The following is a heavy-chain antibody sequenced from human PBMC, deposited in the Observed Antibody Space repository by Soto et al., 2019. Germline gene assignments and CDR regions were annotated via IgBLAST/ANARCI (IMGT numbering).Heavy chain of an antibody. J-gene: IGHJ4*02. D-gene: IGHD3-10*01. CDR2: IYSGGST. Sequence: GGSLRLSCAASGFTVSSNYMSWVRQAPGKGLEWVSVIYSGGSTYYADSVKGRFTISRDNSKNTLYLQMNSLRAEDTAVYYCARDTPTYGSGSYFREGDFDYWGQGTLVTVSS. CDR1: GFTVSSNY. CDR3: ARDTPTYGSGSYFREGDFDY. V-gene: IGHV3-66*01.